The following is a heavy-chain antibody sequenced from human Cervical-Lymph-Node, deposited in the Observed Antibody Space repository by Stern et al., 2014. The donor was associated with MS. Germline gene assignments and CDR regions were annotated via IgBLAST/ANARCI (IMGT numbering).Heavy chain of an antibody. D-gene: IGHD3-22*01. J-gene: IGHJ5*02. CDR3: ARLIEMSSLVVGNWFDP. Sequence: EVQLVESGAVVRKPGESLKISCKGSGYTFTNYWIGWVRQMPGKGLEWMGIIYPDDSDASSTPPFQAQVPISAAKSINTAYLQWTRLKASDTAIYYCARLIEMSSLVVGNWFDPWGQGTLVTVSS. CDR2: IYPDDSDA. V-gene: IGHV5-51*03. CDR1: GYTFTNYW.